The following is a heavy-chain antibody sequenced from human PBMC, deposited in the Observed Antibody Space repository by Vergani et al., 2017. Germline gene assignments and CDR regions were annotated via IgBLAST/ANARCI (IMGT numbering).Heavy chain of an antibody. V-gene: IGHV3-23*01. Sequence: EVQLLESGGGLVQPGGSLRLSCAASGFTFSSYAMSWVRQAPGKGLEWVSTISATDGSIYYTDSVKGHFTISRDNSKNTLFLQMNSLRAEDTAMYFCAKFPDTKPPPHFFDFWGQGTLVTVSS. CDR2: ISATDGSI. D-gene: IGHD5-18*01. CDR3: AKFPDTKPPPHFFDF. CDR1: GFTFSSYA. J-gene: IGHJ4*02.